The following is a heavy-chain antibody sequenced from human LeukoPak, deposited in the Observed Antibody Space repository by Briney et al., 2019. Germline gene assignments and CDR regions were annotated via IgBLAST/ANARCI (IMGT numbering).Heavy chain of an antibody. D-gene: IGHD1-26*01. V-gene: IGHV3-7*01. CDR3: GRKVYSGSYPARQDAFDI. CDR1: GFTFSSYW. CDR2: INQDGSEK. Sequence: GGSLRLSCAASGFTFSSYWMSWVRQAPGKGQEWVANINQDGSEKYYVDSVKGRFTISRDNAKNSLYLQMNSLRAEDTAVYYCGRKVYSGSYPARQDAFDIWGQGTMVTVSS. J-gene: IGHJ3*02.